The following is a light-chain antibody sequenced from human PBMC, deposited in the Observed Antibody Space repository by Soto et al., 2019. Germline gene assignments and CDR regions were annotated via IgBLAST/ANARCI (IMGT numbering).Light chain of an antibody. CDR2: GAS. V-gene: IGKV3-20*01. J-gene: IGKJ1*01. Sequence: EIVLTQSPGTLSLSPGEGATLSCRASQSVSSSYLAWYQQKPGQAPRLLIYGASSRATGIPDRFSGSGSGTDFTLTISRLEPEDVAVYYCQQYGTSSWTFXQGTKVDIK. CDR1: QSVSSSY. CDR3: QQYGTSSWT.